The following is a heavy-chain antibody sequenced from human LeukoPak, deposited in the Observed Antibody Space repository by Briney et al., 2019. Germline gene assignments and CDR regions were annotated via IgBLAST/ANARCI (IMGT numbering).Heavy chain of an antibody. CDR1: GFTFSGYS. V-gene: IGHV3-48*02. CDR2: IYSSDTT. D-gene: IGHD4/OR15-4a*01. CDR3: ARDLTYTFDI. J-gene: IGHJ3*02. Sequence: PGGSLRLSCAPSGFTFSGYSMKWVRQAPGKGLEWVSHIYSSDTTYADSVKGRFTIYRDNAKNSLYLQMKSLRDEDTAVHYCARDLTYTFDIWGQGTMVTASS.